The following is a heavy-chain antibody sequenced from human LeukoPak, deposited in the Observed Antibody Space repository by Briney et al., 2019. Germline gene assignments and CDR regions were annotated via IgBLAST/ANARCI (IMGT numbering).Heavy chain of an antibody. J-gene: IGHJ4*02. Sequence: GASVKVSCKASGYTFTSYYMHWVRQAPGQGLEWMGIINPSGGSTSYAQKFQERVTITRDMSTSTAYMELSSLRSEDTAVYYCAAKAGSVKGSYYFFHFDYWGQGTLVTVSS. CDR2: INPSGGST. CDR3: AAKAGSVKGSYYFFHFDY. V-gene: IGHV1-46*01. CDR1: GYTFTSYY. D-gene: IGHD1-26*01.